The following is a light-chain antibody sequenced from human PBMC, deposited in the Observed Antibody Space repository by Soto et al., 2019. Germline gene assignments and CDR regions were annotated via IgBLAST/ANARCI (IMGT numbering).Light chain of an antibody. CDR3: QQLNSYPLT. V-gene: IGKV1-9*01. J-gene: IGKJ4*01. Sequence: DIQLTQSPSFLSASVGDRVTITCRASRAINSNLAWYQEKPGKAPKLLIYAASTLQSGVPSRFSGSGSGTEFTLTVSSLQPEDFATYYCQQLNSYPLTFGGGTKVEIK. CDR1: RAINSN. CDR2: AAS.